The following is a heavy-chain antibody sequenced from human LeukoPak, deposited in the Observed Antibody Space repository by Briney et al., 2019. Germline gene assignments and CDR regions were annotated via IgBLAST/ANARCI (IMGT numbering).Heavy chain of an antibody. Sequence: SETLSLTCAVYGGSFSGYYWSWIRQPPGKGLEWIGEINHSGSTNYNPSLKSRVTISVDTSKSQFSLKLSSVTAADTAVYYCASLDTEYYFDYWGQGTLVTVSS. J-gene: IGHJ4*02. CDR1: GGSFSGYY. CDR2: INHSGST. CDR3: ASLDTEYYFDY. D-gene: IGHD5-18*01. V-gene: IGHV4-34*01.